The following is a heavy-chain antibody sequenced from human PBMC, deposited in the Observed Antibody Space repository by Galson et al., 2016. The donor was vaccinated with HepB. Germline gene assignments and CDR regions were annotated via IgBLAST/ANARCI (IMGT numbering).Heavy chain of an antibody. D-gene: IGHD2/OR15-2a*01. CDR2: DSLDGRRK. Sequence: SLRLSCAASGFTFSGYGMHWVRQAPGKGLEWVAADSLDGRRKWYAQSVEGRFTISRDNSNNMLYLQMSSLIPDDTAVYFCAKRHEYCPPVGCSVDYWGQGTLVSVSS. CDR3: AKRHEYCPPVGCSVDY. V-gene: IGHV3-30*18. J-gene: IGHJ4*02. CDR1: GFTFSGYG.